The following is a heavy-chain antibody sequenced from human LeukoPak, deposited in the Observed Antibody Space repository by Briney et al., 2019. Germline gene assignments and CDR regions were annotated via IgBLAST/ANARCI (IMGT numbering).Heavy chain of an antibody. Sequence: PSETLSLTCTVSGDSFTNTDFFWGWSRQPPGKGLEWIANIDDSGRIYSNPSLRSRVTMSRDTSKNQFSLKVTSVTAADTAVYHCARLDGSLAHISGSYPEFWGQGILVTVSS. J-gene: IGHJ4*02. CDR1: GDSFTNTDFF. V-gene: IGHV4-39*01. CDR3: ARLDGSLAHISGSYPEF. CDR2: IDDSGRI. D-gene: IGHD3-10*01.